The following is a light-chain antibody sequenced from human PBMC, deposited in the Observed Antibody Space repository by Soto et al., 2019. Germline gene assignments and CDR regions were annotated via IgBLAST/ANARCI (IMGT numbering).Light chain of an antibody. Sequence: EIVMTQSPATLSVSPGERATLSCRASQSVSSNLAWYQQKPVQTPRLLIYGASTRATGITARFSGSGSGKEFTVTISRLQSEDFAVYYCQQYNNWPQTFGQGTKVEIK. V-gene: IGKV3-15*01. CDR1: QSVSSN. CDR2: GAS. J-gene: IGKJ1*01. CDR3: QQYNNWPQT.